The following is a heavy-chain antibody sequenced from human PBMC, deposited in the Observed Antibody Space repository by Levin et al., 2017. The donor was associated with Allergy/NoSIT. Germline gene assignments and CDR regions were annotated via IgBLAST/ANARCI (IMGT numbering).Heavy chain of an antibody. CDR1: GFTFSSYS. CDR3: ARGAGRYDSSGYYYGRDWFDP. Sequence: LSLTCAASGFTFSSYSMNWVRQAPGKGLEWVSSISSSSSYIYYADSVKGRFTISRDNAKNSLYLQMNSLRAEDTAVYYCARGAGRYDSSGYYYGRDWFDPWGQGTLVTVSS. D-gene: IGHD3-22*01. J-gene: IGHJ5*02. CDR2: ISSSSSYI. V-gene: IGHV3-21*01.